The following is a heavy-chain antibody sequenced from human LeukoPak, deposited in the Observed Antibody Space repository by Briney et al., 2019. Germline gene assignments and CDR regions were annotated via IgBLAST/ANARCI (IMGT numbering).Heavy chain of an antibody. CDR3: ARGVLYISSWILGY. CDR2: ISSSSSTI. CDR1: GGSISSSR. V-gene: IGHV3-48*02. Sequence: PSETLSLTCTVSGGSISSSRYYWGWIRQPPGKGLEWVSYISSSSSTIYYADSVKGRFTISRDDAKNSLYLQMNSLTDEDTAVYYCARGVLYISSWILGYWGQGTLVTVSS. J-gene: IGHJ4*02. D-gene: IGHD6-13*01.